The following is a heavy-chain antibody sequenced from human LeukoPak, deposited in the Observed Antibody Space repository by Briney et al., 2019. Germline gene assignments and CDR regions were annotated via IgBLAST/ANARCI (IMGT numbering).Heavy chain of an antibody. Sequence: GGSLRLSCAASGFTFSSHDMNWVRQAPGKGLEWVSGISRSGDKTYYAESVKGRFTISRDNAKNTLYLQMNSLRAEDTPVYFCAKGAYALVPYYYYYYMDVWGKGTAVTVSS. CDR3: AKGAYALVPYYYYYYMDV. CDR2: ISRSGDKT. CDR1: GFTFSSHD. D-gene: IGHD3-16*01. V-gene: IGHV3-23*01. J-gene: IGHJ6*03.